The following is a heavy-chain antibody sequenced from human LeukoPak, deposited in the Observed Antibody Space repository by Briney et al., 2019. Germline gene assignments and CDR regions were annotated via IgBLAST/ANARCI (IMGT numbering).Heavy chain of an antibody. CDR3: ARLDRANYYGMDV. Sequence: GGSLRLSCAASGFTFSRYWMSWVRQAPGKGLEWVANIKQDGSEKYYVDSVKGRFTISRDNAKNSLYLQMNSLRAEDTAVYYCARLDRANYYGMDVWGQGTTVTVSS. CDR1: GFTFSRYW. CDR2: IKQDGSEK. V-gene: IGHV3-7*05. J-gene: IGHJ6*02. D-gene: IGHD1-26*01.